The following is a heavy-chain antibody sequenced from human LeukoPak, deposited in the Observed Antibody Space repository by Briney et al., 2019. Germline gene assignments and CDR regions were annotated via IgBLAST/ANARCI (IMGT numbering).Heavy chain of an antibody. CDR2: ISSGRSYI. J-gene: IGHJ3*02. D-gene: IGHD5-18*01. Sequence: GGSLRLSRAASGFTFSRYSMNWVRQAPGKGLEWVSSISSGRSYIYYADSVKGRFTISRDNAKNSLYLQMNSLRAADTAVYYCAREDSYGRDALDIWGQGTMVTVSS. CDR1: GFTFSRYS. CDR3: AREDSYGRDALDI. V-gene: IGHV3-21*01.